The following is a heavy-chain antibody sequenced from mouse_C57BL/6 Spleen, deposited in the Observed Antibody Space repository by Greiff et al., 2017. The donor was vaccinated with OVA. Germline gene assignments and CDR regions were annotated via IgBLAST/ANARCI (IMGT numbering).Heavy chain of an antibody. CDR3: AREGDYGNHYYAMDY. CDR1: GYTFTSYW. CDR2: IYTSDSET. D-gene: IGHD2-1*01. J-gene: IGHJ4*01. Sequence: QVQLQQPGAELVRPGSSVKLSCKASGYTFTSYWMDWVKQRPGQGLEWIGNIYTSDSETPYNQKFKDKATLTVDKSSSTAYMQLSSLTSEDSAVYYCAREGDYGNHYYAMDYWGQGTSVTVSS. V-gene: IGHV1-61*01.